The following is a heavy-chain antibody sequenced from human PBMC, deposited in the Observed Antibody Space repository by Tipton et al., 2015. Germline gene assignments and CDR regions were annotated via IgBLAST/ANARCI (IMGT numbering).Heavy chain of an antibody. D-gene: IGHD6-19*01. Sequence: TLSLTCTVSGTSISNSDYYWSWIRQPPGKGLEWIAYIYYSGSTNYNPSLKSRVSISVDTSKNQFSLKLSSVTAADTAVYYCARHGVHWLIFDYWGQGTLVTVSS. CDR1: GTSISNSDYY. J-gene: IGHJ4*02. CDR3: ARHGVHWLIFDY. CDR2: IYYSGST. V-gene: IGHV4-61*05.